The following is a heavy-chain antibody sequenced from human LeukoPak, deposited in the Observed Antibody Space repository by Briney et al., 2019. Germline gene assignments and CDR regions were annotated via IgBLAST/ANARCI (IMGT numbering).Heavy chain of an antibody. J-gene: IGHJ4*02. CDR2: IFYSGST. V-gene: IGHV4-31*03. CDR1: GGSISSGRHY. CDR3: ASRSPPGETGYFDY. Sequence: SETLSLTCTVSGGSISSGRHYWTWIRQLPGKGLEWIGYIFYSGSTYYNPSLKSRVTISVDTSKNQFSLKINSVTAADTAVNYCASRSPPGETGYFDYWGQGTLVTVSS. D-gene: IGHD2-21*01.